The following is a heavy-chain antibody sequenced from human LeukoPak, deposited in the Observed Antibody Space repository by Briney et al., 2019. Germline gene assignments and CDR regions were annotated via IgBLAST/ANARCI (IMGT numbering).Heavy chain of an antibody. Sequence: GGSLRLSCAASGFTFSSYAMSWVRQAPGKGLEWVSAISGSGGSTYYADSVKGRFTISRDNSKNTLYLQMNSLRAEDTAVYYCAKFPLNYYDSSGYLESWGQGTLVTVSS. V-gene: IGHV3-23*01. J-gene: IGHJ4*02. CDR2: ISGSGGST. CDR1: GFTFSSYA. D-gene: IGHD3-22*01. CDR3: AKFPLNYYDSSGYLES.